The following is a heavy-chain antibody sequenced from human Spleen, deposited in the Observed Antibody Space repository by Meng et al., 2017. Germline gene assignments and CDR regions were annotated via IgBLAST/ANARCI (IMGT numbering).Heavy chain of an antibody. D-gene: IGHD4-11*01. CDR2: INHSGST. V-gene: IGHV4-34*01. CDR3: ARGPTTMAHDFDY. J-gene: IGHJ4*02. Sequence: VQLQQLGAGRLKPSETLALTCVVSGGSCSDFYWSWIRQTPGKGLEWIGEINHSGSTNYNPSLESRATISVDTSQNNLSLKLSSVTAADSAVYYCARGPTTMAHDFDYWGQGTLVTVSS. CDR1: GGSCSDFY.